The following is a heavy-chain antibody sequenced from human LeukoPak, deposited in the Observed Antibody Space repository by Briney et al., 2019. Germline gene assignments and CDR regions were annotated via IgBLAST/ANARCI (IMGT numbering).Heavy chain of an antibody. CDR2: VYQSGTT. D-gene: IGHD3-22*01. Sequence: SETLSLTCTVSGFSISSGHYWGWVRQPPGAGLEWIGSVYQSGTTYYNPSLKSRVTISVDTSKNQFSLKLSSVTAADTAVYYCARGLVVVKVFDYWGQGTLVTVSS. CDR1: GFSISSGHY. J-gene: IGHJ4*02. V-gene: IGHV4-38-2*02. CDR3: ARGLVVVKVFDY.